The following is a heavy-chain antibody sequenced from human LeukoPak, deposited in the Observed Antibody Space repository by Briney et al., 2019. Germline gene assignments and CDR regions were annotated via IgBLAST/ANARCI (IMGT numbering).Heavy chain of an antibody. Sequence: SETLSLTCTVSGGSISSSSYYWGWIRQPPGKGLEWIGRIYYSGSTYYNPSLKSRVTISVDTSKNQFSLKLSSVTAADTAVYYCARLTVAGTGSWFDPWGQGTLVTVSS. CDR2: IYYSGST. CDR1: GGSISSSSYY. CDR3: ARLTVAGTGSWFDP. D-gene: IGHD6-19*01. J-gene: IGHJ5*02. V-gene: IGHV4-39*01.